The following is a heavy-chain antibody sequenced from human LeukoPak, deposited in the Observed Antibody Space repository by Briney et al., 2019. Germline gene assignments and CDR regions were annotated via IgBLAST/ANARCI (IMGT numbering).Heavy chain of an antibody. J-gene: IGHJ5*02. V-gene: IGHV3-7*01. CDR3: ARGRHYGSGSPYWFDP. CDR1: GFTFDIYR. CDR2: IKQDGSEK. Sequence: PGRSLRLSCAASGFTFDIYRMHWVRQAPGKGLEWVANIKQDGSEKYYVDSVKGRFTISRDNAKNSLYLQMNSLRAEDTAVYYCARGRHYGSGSPYWFDPWGQGTLVIVSS. D-gene: IGHD3-10*01.